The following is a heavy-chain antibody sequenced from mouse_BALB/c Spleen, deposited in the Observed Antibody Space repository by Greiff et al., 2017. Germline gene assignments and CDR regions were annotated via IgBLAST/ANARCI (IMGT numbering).Heavy chain of an antibody. CDR2: ISYSGST. CDR3: ASDDYYGSSPFAY. D-gene: IGHD1-1*01. J-gene: IGHJ3*01. V-gene: IGHV3-2*02. Sequence: EVQLQESGPGLVKPSQSLSLTCTVTGYSITSDYAWNWIRQFPGNKLEWMGYISYSGSTSYNPSLKSRISITRDTSKNQFFLQLNSVTTEDTATYYCASDDYYGSSPFAYWGQGTLVTVSA. CDR1: GYSITSDYA.